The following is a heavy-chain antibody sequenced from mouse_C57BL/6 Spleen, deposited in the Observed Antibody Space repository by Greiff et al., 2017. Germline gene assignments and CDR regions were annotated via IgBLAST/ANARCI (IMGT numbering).Heavy chain of an antibody. CDR1: GFTFSDYG. Sequence: EVKVEESGGGLVKPGGSLKLSCAASGFTFSDYGMHWVRQAPEKGLEWVAYISSGSSTIYYADTVKGRFTISRDNAKNTLFLQMTSLRSEDTAMYYCARGEDDGDYDYWGQGTTLTVSS. V-gene: IGHV5-17*01. CDR2: ISSGSSTI. D-gene: IGHD2-3*01. CDR3: ARGEDDGDYDY. J-gene: IGHJ2*01.